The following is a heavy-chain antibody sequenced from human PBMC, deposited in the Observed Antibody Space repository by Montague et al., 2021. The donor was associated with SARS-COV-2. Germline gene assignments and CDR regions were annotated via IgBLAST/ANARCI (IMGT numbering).Heavy chain of an antibody. CDR2: IYYSGST. V-gene: IGHV4-39*01. CDR3: ARLNFHITIFGVVSSRVFDY. CDR1: GGSISSSSNY. J-gene: IGHJ4*02. D-gene: IGHD3-3*01. Sequence: SETLSLTCTVPGGSISSSSNYWGWIRRPPGKGLEWIGNIYYSGSTYYNPSLKSRVTISVDTSKNQFSLKLSSVTAADTAVYYCARLNFHITIFGVVSSRVFDYWGQGTLVTVSS.